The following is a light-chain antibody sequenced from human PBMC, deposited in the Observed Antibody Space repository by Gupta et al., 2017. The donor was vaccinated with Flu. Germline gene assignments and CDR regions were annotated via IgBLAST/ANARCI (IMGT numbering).Light chain of an antibody. V-gene: IGKV1-5*03. Sequence: DIQMTQSPSTLSASVGDRVIITCRASQSITNWLTWYQQKPKKAPKLLIYMASTLESGVPSRFSGSDSGTEFTLTIISLQPDEFATYYCQQESSNFRTFGQGTKVDIK. CDR1: QSITNW. J-gene: IGKJ1*01. CDR3: QQESSNFRT. CDR2: MAS.